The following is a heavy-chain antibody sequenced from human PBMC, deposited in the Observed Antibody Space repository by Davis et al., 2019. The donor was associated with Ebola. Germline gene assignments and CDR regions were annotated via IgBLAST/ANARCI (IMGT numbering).Heavy chain of an antibody. CDR1: GGSISSYY. V-gene: IGHV4-34*01. CDR3: ARGIRLGELSDEY. Sequence: MPSETLSLTCTVSGGSISSYYWSWIRQPPGKGLKWIGEINHSGSTNYNPSLKSRVTISVDTSKNQFSLKLSSVTAADTAVYYCARGIRLGELSDEYWGQGTLVTVSS. D-gene: IGHD3-16*02. CDR2: INHSGST. J-gene: IGHJ4*02.